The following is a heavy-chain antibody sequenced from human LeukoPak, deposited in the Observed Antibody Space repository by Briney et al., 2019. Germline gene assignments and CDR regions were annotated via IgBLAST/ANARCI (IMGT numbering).Heavy chain of an antibody. D-gene: IGHD3-10*01. CDR2: ISWNSGSI. CDR3: AKSRSARTPIATDDAFDI. J-gene: IGHJ3*02. CDR1: GFTFDDYA. V-gene: IGHV3-9*01. Sequence: GRSLRLSCAASGFTFDDYAMHWVRQAPGKGLEWVSGISWNSGSIGYADSVKGRFTISRDNAKNSLYLQMNSLRAEDTALYYCAKSRSARTPIATDDAFDIWGQGTMVTVSS.